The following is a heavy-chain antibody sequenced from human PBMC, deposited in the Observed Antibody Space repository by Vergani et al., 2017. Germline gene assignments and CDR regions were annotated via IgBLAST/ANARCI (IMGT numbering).Heavy chain of an antibody. V-gene: IGHV5-51*01. Sequence: EVQLVQSGAEVKKPGESLNISCQISGYSITNYWIGWVRQMPGKGLEWMGIIHPADSDTRYSPSFQGQVTISVDKSISTAYLQRRSLRASASAMYYCARLYGRDSSGSKYFDYWGQGTLVAVSS. J-gene: IGHJ4*02. D-gene: IGHD3-22*01. CDR1: GYSITNYW. CDR2: IHPADSDT. CDR3: ARLYGRDSSGSKYFDY.